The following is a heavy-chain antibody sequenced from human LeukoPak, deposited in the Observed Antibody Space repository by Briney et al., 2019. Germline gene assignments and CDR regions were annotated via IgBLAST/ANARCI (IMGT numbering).Heavy chain of an antibody. CDR2: IKSKGDGETT. V-gene: IGHV3-15*05. J-gene: IGHJ4*02. CDR1: AFTFTNAW. D-gene: IGHD3-10*01. CDR3: TTDLGATMIRGVIVS. Sequence: PGGSLRLSCAASAFTFTNAWMTWVSQAPGKGLEWVGRIKSKGDGETTDYAASVKGRFSMSRDDSRATMYLQMYSLEAEDTAVYYCTTDLGATMIRGVIVSWGQGALVTVSS.